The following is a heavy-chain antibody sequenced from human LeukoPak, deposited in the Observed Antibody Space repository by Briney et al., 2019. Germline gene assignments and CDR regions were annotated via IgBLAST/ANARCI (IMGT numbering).Heavy chain of an antibody. D-gene: IGHD5-18*01. CDR1: GYTFTSYY. J-gene: IGHJ6*02. CDR3: AREWIQLWTYYYYGMDV. V-gene: IGHV1-46*01. CDR2: INPSGGST. Sequence: ASVKVSCKESGYTFTSYYMHWVRQAPGQGLEWMGIINPSGGSTSYAQKFQGRVTMTRDTSTSTVYMELSSLRSEDTAVYYCAREWIQLWTYYYYGMDVWGQGTTVTVSS.